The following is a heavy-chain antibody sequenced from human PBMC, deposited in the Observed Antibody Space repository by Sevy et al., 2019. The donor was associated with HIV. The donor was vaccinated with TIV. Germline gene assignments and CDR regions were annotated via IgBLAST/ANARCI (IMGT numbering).Heavy chain of an antibody. V-gene: IGHV5-51*01. Sequence: GESLKISCKGSGYSFSDYWIGSVRRKPEKGLEWMGIIYPGDSETRYNPSFEGQVTISADTSINTAYLEWRSLKASDTAMYYCARHKLSYDNNWIQDNWFDPWGQGTLVTVSS. CDR2: IYPGDSET. CDR3: ARHKLSYDNNWIQDNWFDP. D-gene: IGHD1-1*01. J-gene: IGHJ5*02. CDR1: GYSFSDYW.